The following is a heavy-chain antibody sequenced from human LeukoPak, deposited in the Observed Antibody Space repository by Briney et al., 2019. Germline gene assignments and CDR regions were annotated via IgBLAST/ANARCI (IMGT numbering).Heavy chain of an antibody. Sequence: PGRSLRLSCAASGFTFAGFGMHWVRQAPGKGLEWVAVIWYDGSNKFYGDSVRGRFTISRDNSMNTLYLQMNSLRAEDTAVYYCAREEVYSDTSGHYFFDYWGQGTLVTVSS. CDR3: AREEVYSDTSGHYFFDY. J-gene: IGHJ4*02. CDR1: GFTFAGFG. CDR2: IWYDGSNK. D-gene: IGHD3-22*01. V-gene: IGHV3-33*01.